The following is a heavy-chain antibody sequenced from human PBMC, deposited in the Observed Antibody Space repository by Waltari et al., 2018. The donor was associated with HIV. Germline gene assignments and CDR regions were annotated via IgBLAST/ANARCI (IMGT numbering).Heavy chain of an antibody. D-gene: IGHD2-21*01. CDR3: TRARYCGGDCDVPDY. Sequence: EVHLVESGGGLVQPGGSLRLSCAASGFTFSSYWMHWVRQAPGRGLTGVSLNNREGSRTDYADSVKGRFTISSDNAKNTLYLQMNSLRDEDTAVYHCTRARYCGGDCDVPDYWGQGSVVIVSS. J-gene: IGHJ4*02. V-gene: IGHV3-74*01. CDR2: NNREGSRT. CDR1: GFTFSSYW.